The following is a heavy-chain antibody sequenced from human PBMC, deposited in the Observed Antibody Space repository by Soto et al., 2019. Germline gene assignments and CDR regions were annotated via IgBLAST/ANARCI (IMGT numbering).Heavy chain of an antibody. V-gene: IGHV3-48*02. CDR1: GLTFSSYS. J-gene: IGHJ4*02. Sequence: EVQLVESGGGLVQPGGYLRLSCTASGLTFSSYSMNWVRQAPGKGLEWVSYISGSSTTIYYVDSVKGRFTISRDNAKNSLYLQMNSLRDEDTAVYYCARGWLDYWGQGTLVTVSS. CDR3: ARGWLDY. CDR2: ISGSSTTI.